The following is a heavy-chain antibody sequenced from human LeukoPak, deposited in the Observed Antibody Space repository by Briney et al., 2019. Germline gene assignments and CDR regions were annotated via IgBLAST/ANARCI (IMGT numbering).Heavy chain of an antibody. J-gene: IGHJ5*02. CDR2: IRYDGGNK. Sequence: GGSLRLSCAASGFTFSSYAMNWVRQAPGKGLEWVTFIRYDGGNKYYADSVKGRFTISRDNSKNTLYLQINTLRAEDTAVYYCAICGSGSYYHNWFDPWGQGTLVTVSS. CDR1: GFTFSSYA. D-gene: IGHD3-10*01. CDR3: AICGSGSYYHNWFDP. V-gene: IGHV3-30*02.